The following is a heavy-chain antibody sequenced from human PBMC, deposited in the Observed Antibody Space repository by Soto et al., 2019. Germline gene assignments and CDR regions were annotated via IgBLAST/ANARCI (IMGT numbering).Heavy chain of an antibody. CDR3: ARHVSIGLWYYYYMDV. D-gene: IGHD3-16*01. V-gene: IGHV4-59*08. CDR2: IYYSGST. J-gene: IGHJ6*03. CDR1: GGSISSYY. Sequence: QVQLQESGPGLVKPSETLSLTCTVSGGSISSYYWSWIRQPPGKGLEWIGYIYYSGSTNYNPSLKSRVTISGDTSKNQFSLKLSSVTAADTAVYYCARHVSIGLWYYYYMDVWGKGTTVTVSS.